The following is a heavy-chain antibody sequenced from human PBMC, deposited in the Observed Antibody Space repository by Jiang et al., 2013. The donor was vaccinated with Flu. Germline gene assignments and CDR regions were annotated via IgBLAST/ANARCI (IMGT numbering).Heavy chain of an antibody. J-gene: IGHJ3*01. CDR2: MSGDGDT. V-gene: IGHV2-5*02. Sequence: KPTQTLTLTCTFSGFSLTTSEMGVGWIRQPPGKALEWLALMSGDGDTRYSAFLRRRLSITKDTSKNQVVLTLTNVDPVDTATYYCAHRLNNQSKYRFFGYAFDVWGQGTMVTVSS. D-gene: IGHD3-16*02. CDR1: GFSLTTSEMG. CDR3: AHRLNNQSKYRFFGYAFDV.